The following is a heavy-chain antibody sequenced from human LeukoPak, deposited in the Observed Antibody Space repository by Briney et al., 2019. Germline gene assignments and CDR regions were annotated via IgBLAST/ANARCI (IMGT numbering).Heavy chain of an antibody. J-gene: IGHJ5*02. CDR2: TYNGVNT. V-gene: IGHV4-61*01. Sequence: SETLSLTCTVSGASVSSASYWTWIRQPPGKGVEWIAHTYNGVNTNYNPSLKSRVTISVDTSKNQFSLRLNSVTAADTAVYYCARSRAFNSGAFDPWGQGSLVTVSS. CDR3: ARSRAFNSGAFDP. D-gene: IGHD1-26*01. CDR1: GASVSSASY.